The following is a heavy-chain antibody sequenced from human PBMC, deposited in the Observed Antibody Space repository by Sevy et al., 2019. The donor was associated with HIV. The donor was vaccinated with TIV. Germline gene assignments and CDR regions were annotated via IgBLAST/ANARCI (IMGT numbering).Heavy chain of an antibody. D-gene: IGHD2-2*01. Sequence: GGSLRLSCAASGFIFSNFGMSWVRQAPGKGLEWVSTISGSGGTTYYADSVKGRFTISRDNSKKTLYLQMNSLRAEDTALYYCAKGDTSTRYYYYGMDVWGQGTAVTVSS. CDR1: GFIFSNFG. CDR2: ISGSGGTT. CDR3: AKGDTSTRYYYYGMDV. V-gene: IGHV3-23*01. J-gene: IGHJ6*02.